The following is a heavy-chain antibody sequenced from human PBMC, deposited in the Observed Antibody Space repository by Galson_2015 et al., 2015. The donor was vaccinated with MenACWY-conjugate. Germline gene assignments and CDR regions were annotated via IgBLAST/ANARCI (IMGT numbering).Heavy chain of an antibody. D-gene: IGHD1-26*01. J-gene: IGHJ4*02. CDR2: INTNTGNP. Sequence: SVKVSCKASGYTFNNYGMSWVRQAPGQGLEWMGWINTNTGNPTYAQGFTGRFVFSLDTSVSTAYLQISSLKAEDTAVYYCARDVGATTFYYWGLGTLVTVSS. V-gene: IGHV7-4-1*02. CDR1: GYTFNNYG. CDR3: ARDVGATTFYY.